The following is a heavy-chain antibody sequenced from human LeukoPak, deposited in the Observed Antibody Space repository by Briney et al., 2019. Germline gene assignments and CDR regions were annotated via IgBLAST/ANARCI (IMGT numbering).Heavy chain of an antibody. CDR3: AKDLLVVRGAYGTPFDY. V-gene: IGHV3-30*04. J-gene: IGHJ4*02. CDR2: ISYDGSNK. D-gene: IGHD3-10*01. Sequence: GGSLRLSCAASGFTFSSYAMHWVRQAPGKGLEWVAVISYDGSNKYYADSVKGRFTISRDNSKNTLYLQMDSLRAEDTAVYYCAKDLLVVRGAYGTPFDYWGQGTLVTVSS. CDR1: GFTFSSYA.